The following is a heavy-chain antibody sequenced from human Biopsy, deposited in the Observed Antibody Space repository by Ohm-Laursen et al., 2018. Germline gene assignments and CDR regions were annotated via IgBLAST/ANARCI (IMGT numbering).Heavy chain of an antibody. CDR3: ARGQALKSFDY. CDR2: LYHSGST. V-gene: IGHV4-38-2*01. J-gene: IGHJ4*02. CDR1: GYSISSGYY. Sequence: TLSLTCAVSGYSISSGYYWGWIRQPPGKGLEWIGSLYHSGSTYYNPSLKSRLTISVDTSKNQFSLKLSSVTAADTAGYYCARGQALKSFDYWGQGTLVTVSS.